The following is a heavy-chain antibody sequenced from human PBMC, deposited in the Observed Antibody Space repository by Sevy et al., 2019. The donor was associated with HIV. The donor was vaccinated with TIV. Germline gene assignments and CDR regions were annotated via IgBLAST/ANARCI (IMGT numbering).Heavy chain of an antibody. CDR1: GYSFTSYW. J-gene: IGHJ6*03. D-gene: IGHD1-26*01. CDR3: ARTRSDSGSYTALAYYYYMDV. Sequence: GESLKISCKGSGYSFTSYWIGWVRQMPGKGLEWMGIIYPGDSDTRYSPSFQGQVTISADKSTSTAYLQGSSLKASDTAMYYCARTRSDSGSYTALAYYYYMDVWGKGTTVTVSS. V-gene: IGHV5-51*01. CDR2: IYPGDSDT.